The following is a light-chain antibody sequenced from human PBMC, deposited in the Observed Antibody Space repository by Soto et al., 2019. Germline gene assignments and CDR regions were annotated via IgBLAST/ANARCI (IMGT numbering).Light chain of an antibody. V-gene: IGKV1-39*01. CDR1: QSISNY. J-gene: IGKJ3*01. CDR2: AAS. Sequence: DIQMTQSPSSLSASVGDRVTITCRASQSISNYLNWYQQKPGKAPKLLIYAASSLQSGVPLRFSGSGSGTDFTLTISSLQPEDFATYSCQQSYTTLFTFGPGTNSDI. CDR3: QQSYTTLFT.